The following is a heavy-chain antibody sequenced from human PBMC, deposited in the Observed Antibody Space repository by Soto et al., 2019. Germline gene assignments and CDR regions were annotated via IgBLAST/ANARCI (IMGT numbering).Heavy chain of an antibody. CDR1: GFTFSSYG. J-gene: IGHJ4*02. D-gene: IGHD2-15*01. CDR2: IWYDGSNK. CDR3: ARDRAPRSRGYCSGGRCYSSPFDY. V-gene: IGHV3-33*01. Sequence: QVQLVESGGGVVQPGRSLRLSCAASGFTFSSYGMHWVRQAPGKGLEWVAIIWYDGSNKYYADSVKGRFTISGDNSKNPLYLQMTSLRAEDTAVYYCARDRAPRSRGYCSGGRCYSSPFDYWGQGTLVTVSS.